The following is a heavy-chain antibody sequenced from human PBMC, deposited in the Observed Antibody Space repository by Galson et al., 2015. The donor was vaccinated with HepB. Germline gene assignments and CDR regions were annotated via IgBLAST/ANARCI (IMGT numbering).Heavy chain of an antibody. D-gene: IGHD3/OR15-3a*01. Sequence: SLRLSCAASGFTFYNAWMSWVRQAPGKGLEWVGRIKSKTDGETTDFAAPVKGRFAISRDDSQNTVYLHFDSPKAEDTAVYYCAAHYDFWSSRVWYFDLWGRGALVTVSS. J-gene: IGHJ2*01. CDR1: GFTFYNAW. CDR2: IKSKTDGETT. CDR3: AAHYDFWSSRVWYFDL. V-gene: IGHV3-15*01.